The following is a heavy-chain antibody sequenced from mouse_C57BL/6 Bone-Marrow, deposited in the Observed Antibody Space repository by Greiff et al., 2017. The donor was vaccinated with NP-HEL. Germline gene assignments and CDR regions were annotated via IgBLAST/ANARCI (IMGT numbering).Heavy chain of an antibody. CDR1: GYTFTSYW. D-gene: IGHD1-1*01. J-gene: IGHJ2*01. CDR2: IDPSDSYT. V-gene: IGHV1-69*01. Sequence: VQLQQPGAELVMPGASVKLSCKASGYTFTSYWMHWVKQRPGQGLEWIGEIDPSDSYTNYNQKFKGKSTLTVDTSSSTAYMQLSSLTSEDSAVYDGAIYGSRGDFDYWGQGTTLTVSS. CDR3: AIYGSRGDFDY.